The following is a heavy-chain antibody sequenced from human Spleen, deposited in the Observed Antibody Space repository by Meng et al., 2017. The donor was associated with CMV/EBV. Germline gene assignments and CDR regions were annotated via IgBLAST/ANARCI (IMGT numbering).Heavy chain of an antibody. J-gene: IGHJ3*02. V-gene: IGHV3-74*01. CDR2: INRDESST. Sequence: GESLKISCAASGFTFSSYWMHWVRQAPGKGLVWVSRINRDESSTTYADSVKGRFTISRDNAKNTLYLQMNSLRAEDTAVYYCARDRYGGTYLNAFDIWGQGTMVTVSS. CDR1: GFTFSSYW. CDR3: ARDRYGGTYLNAFDI. D-gene: IGHD1-26*01.